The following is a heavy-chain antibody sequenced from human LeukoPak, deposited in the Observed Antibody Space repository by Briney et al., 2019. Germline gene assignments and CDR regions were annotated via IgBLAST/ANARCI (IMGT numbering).Heavy chain of an antibody. Sequence: ASVRVSCKASGYTFTSYFIYWVRQAPGQGPEWMGIINPSGGSTIYAQKFQGRVAMTSDTSTSTVYMELSSLRSEDTAVYFCARAINIAARRDYWGQGTLVSVSS. J-gene: IGHJ4*02. CDR1: GYTFTSYF. V-gene: IGHV1-46*01. CDR3: ARAINIAARRDY. CDR2: INPSGGST. D-gene: IGHD6-6*01.